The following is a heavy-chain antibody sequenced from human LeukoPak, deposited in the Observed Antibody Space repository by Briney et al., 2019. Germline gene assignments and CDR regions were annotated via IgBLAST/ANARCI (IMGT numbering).Heavy chain of an antibody. Sequence: PSETLSLTCTVSGGSISSYYWSWIRQPAGKGPEWIGRIYTSGSTNYNPSLKSRVTMSVDTSKNQFSLKLSSVTAADTAVYYCARRRGYCTNGVCYWHAFDIWGQGTMVTVSS. V-gene: IGHV4-4*07. CDR1: GGSISSYY. CDR2: IYTSGST. J-gene: IGHJ3*02. D-gene: IGHD2-8*01. CDR3: ARRRGYCTNGVCYWHAFDI.